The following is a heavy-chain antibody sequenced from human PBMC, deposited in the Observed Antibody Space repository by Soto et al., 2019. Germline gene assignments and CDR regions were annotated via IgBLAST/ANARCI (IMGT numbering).Heavy chain of an antibody. CDR3: ARAPTP. CDR2: IYYSGST. V-gene: IGHV4-31*03. CDR1: GGPIIAGGYL. J-gene: IGHJ5*02. Sequence: SETLSLPSTFSGGPIIAGGYLWSCSRQHPGKGLEWIGNIYYSGSTYYNPSLKSRVTISVDTSKNQFSLKLSSVTAADTAVYYCARAPTPWGQGTLVTVS.